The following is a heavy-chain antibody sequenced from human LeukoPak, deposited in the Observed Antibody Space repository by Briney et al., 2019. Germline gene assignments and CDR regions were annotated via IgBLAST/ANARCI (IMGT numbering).Heavy chain of an antibody. CDR2: ISYDGSNK. D-gene: IGHD5-24*01. J-gene: IGHJ4*02. CDR1: GFTFSSYG. V-gene: IGHV3-30*18. CDR3: AKDWEMATID. Sequence: PGGSLRLSCAASGFTFSSYGMHWVRQAPGKGLEWVAVISYDGSNKYYADSVKGRFTISRDNSKNTLYLQMNSLRAEDTAVYYCAKDWEMATIDWGQGTLVTVSS.